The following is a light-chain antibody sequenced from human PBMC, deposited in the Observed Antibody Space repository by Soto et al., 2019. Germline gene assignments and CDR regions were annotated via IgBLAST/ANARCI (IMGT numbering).Light chain of an antibody. V-gene: IGKV3-15*01. Sequence: EMVKAQSPATLAVNPGERGTLLCLASQSVSSNLAWYQQIPGQAPRLLIYGASTRATGIPARFSGSGSGTEFPLPRCSRQAHHFSSYYYQQHNGCPLTFGGGTKVDIK. CDR2: GAS. J-gene: IGKJ4*01. CDR3: QQHNGCPLT. CDR1: QSVSSN.